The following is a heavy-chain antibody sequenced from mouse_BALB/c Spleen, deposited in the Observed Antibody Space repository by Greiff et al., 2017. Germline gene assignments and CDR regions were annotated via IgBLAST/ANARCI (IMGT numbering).Heavy chain of an antibody. CDR3: ARDYYGSSYGWYFDV. CDR1: GFTFTDYY. CDR2: IRNKANGYTT. V-gene: IGHV7-3*02. J-gene: IGHJ1*01. Sequence: DVMLVESGGGLVQPGGSLRLSCATSGFTFTDYYMSWVRQPPGKALEWLGFIRNKANGYTTEYSASVKGRFTISRDNSQSILYLQMNTLRAEDSATYYCARDYYGSSYGWYFDVWGAGTTVTVSS. D-gene: IGHD1-1*01.